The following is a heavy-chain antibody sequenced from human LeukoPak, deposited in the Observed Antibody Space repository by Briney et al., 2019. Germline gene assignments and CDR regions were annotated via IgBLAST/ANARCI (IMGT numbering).Heavy chain of an antibody. Sequence: ASVKVSCKASGYTFISCYMHWVRQAPGQGLEWMGIINPSGGSTSYAQKFQGRVTMTRDTSTSAVYMELSSLRSEDTAVYYCARGRKLSRKQLVLLVEGNYFDYWGQGTLVTVSS. J-gene: IGHJ4*02. CDR1: GYTFISCY. V-gene: IGHV1-46*01. CDR3: ARGRKLSRKQLVLLVEGNYFDY. D-gene: IGHD6-6*01. CDR2: INPSGGST.